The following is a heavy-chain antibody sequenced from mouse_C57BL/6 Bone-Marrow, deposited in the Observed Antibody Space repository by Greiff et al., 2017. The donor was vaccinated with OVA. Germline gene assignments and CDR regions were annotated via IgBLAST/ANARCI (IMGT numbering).Heavy chain of an antibody. CDR3: ARGGRAWFAY. V-gene: IGHV5-4*01. J-gene: IGHJ3*01. Sequence: DVHLVESGGGLVEPGGSLKLSCAASGFTFSSYAMSWVRQTPEKRLEWVATISDGGSYTYYPDNVKGRFTISRDNAKNNLYLQMSHRKSEDTAMYYCARGGRAWFAYWGQGTLVTVSA. CDR1: GFTFSSYA. CDR2: ISDGGSYT.